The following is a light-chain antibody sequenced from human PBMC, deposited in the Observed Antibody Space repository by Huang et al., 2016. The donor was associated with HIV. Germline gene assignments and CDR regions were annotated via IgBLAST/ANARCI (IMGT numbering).Light chain of an antibody. V-gene: IGKV3-15*01. CDR3: QQYNNWPRT. J-gene: IGKJ1*01. Sequence: EIVMTQSPATLSVSPGERATLSCRASQSVSNNLAWYQQKPGQAPGVRIYGASTRASGIPARFSGSGSGTEFTLTISSLQSEDFAVYYCQQYNNWPRTFGQGTKVEI. CDR2: GAS. CDR1: QSVSNN.